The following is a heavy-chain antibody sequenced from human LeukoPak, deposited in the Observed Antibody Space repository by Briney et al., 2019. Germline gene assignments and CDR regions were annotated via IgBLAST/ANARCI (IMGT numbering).Heavy chain of an antibody. D-gene: IGHD1-26*01. Sequence: SETLSLTCNVSGGSISSYYWSWIRQPPGKGLEWIGYIYDSGSTNYNPSLKSRITISVDTSKNQFSLKLSSVTAADTAVYYCASYIVGATGYFDYWGQGTLVTVSS. J-gene: IGHJ4*02. CDR1: GGSISSYY. CDR2: IYDSGST. CDR3: ASYIVGATGYFDY. V-gene: IGHV4-59*12.